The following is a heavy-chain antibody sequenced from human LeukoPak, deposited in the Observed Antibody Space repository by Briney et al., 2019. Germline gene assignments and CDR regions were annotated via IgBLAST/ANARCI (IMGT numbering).Heavy chain of an antibody. J-gene: IGHJ4*02. V-gene: IGHV3-7*01. CDR2: IDEDGREK. CDR1: GFIFSNSF. CDR3: VRYRAGPPFVWSDY. Sequence: GGSLRLSCGASGFIFSNSFMTWVRQAPGKGLEWVANIDEDGREKNYVDSVKGRFTISRDNARNSLFLQMNSLRAEDTAVYYCVRYRAGPPFVWSDYWGQGTLVTVSS. D-gene: IGHD3-9*01.